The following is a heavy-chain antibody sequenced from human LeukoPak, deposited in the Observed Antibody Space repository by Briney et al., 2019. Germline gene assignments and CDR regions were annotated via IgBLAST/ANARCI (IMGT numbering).Heavy chain of an antibody. Sequence: GGSLRLSCAASGFTFSSYWMSWVRQAPGKGLEWVSSISTSSSYIHYADSVKGRFTISRDNAKNSLYLEMNSLRAEDTAVYYCARVRLSSRFYDAFDIWGQGTMVTVSS. CDR1: GFTFSSYW. CDR2: ISTSSSYI. V-gene: IGHV3-21*06. D-gene: IGHD3-16*02. CDR3: ARVRLSSRFYDAFDI. J-gene: IGHJ3*02.